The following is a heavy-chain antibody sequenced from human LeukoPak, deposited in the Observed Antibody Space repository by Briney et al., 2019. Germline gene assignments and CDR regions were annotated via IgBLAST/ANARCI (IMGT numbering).Heavy chain of an antibody. D-gene: IGHD5/OR15-5a*01. Sequence: SETLSLTCTVSGGSISSSSYYWGWIRQPPGKGLEWIGSIYYSGSTYYNPSLKSRVTISVDTSKNQFSLKLSSGTAADTAVYYCARGVSFDYCGQGTLVTVSS. J-gene: IGHJ4*02. V-gene: IGHV4-39*01. CDR2: IYYSGST. CDR3: ARGVSFDY. CDR1: GGSISSSSYY.